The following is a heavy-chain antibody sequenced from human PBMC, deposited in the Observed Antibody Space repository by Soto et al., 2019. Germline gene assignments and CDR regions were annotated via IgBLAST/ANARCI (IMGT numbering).Heavy chain of an antibody. Sequence: PGGSLRLSCGASGFGFSSYWMSWFRQAPGKGLEWVANMNQGGSEINYVDSVRGRFTISRDNAKNLLYLQMNSLRVEDTAVYHCARDRGYSTFDIWGQGTMVTVSS. J-gene: IGHJ3*02. CDR1: GFGFSSYW. CDR2: MNQGGSEI. V-gene: IGHV3-7*01. CDR3: ARDRGYSTFDI. D-gene: IGHD2-2*01.